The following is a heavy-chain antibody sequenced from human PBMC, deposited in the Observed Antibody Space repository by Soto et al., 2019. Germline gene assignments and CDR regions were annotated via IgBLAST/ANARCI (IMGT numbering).Heavy chain of an antibody. CDR2: IYYSGST. J-gene: IGHJ5*02. CDR3: ARWWSGSRQGFDP. CDR1: GGSISSGDYY. V-gene: IGHV4-31*03. Sequence: QVQLQESGPGLVKPSQTLSLTCTVSGGSISSGDYYWSWIRQHPGKGLEWIGYIYYSGSTYYNPSLMSRVTLSVDTSKNQCSLKLSSVTAADTAVYYCARWWSGSRQGFDPWGQGTLVTVSS. D-gene: IGHD3-3*01.